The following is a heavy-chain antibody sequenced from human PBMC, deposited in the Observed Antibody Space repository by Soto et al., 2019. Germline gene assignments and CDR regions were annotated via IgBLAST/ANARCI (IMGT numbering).Heavy chain of an antibody. V-gene: IGHV1-18*01. CDR3: VRDFLRYDVSTGAYSDCFDP. J-gene: IGHJ5*02. CDR2: ISTYGGDV. CDR1: GYSFNSYG. Sequence: QIQMLQSGGEVKKPGASVKVSCKASGYSFNSYGISWVREAPGQGPEWMGWISTYGGDVNLAAPFRGRLTLTTDTSTSTAYMELRSLGFDDTAVYYCVRDFLRYDVSTGAYSDCFDPWGQGTLVTVSS. D-gene: IGHD3-9*01.